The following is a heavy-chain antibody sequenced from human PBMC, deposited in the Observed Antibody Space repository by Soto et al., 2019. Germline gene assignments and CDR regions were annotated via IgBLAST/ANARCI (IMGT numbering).Heavy chain of an antibody. CDR3: AKESGGIGGSFEY. Sequence: EVQLLESGGGLVQPGGSLRLSCAASGFTFNSNAMSWVRQAPGKGLEWISGISGSGGNTYYADSVKGRFTISRDNSKNPRYLQMNSRRAAGTAVYYCAKESGGIGGSFEYWGPGTLVTVSS. CDR1: GFTFNSNA. D-gene: IGHD2-15*01. V-gene: IGHV3-23*01. J-gene: IGHJ4*02. CDR2: ISGSGGNT.